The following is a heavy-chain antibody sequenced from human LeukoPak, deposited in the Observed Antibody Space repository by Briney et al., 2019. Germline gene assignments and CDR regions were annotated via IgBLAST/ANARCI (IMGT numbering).Heavy chain of an antibody. V-gene: IGHV3-30*18. D-gene: IGHD5-12*01. CDR2: ISYDGSNR. J-gene: IGHJ4*02. CDR3: AKGLIVATILDY. Sequence: GGSLRLSCAASGFTFSSYGMHWVRQAPGKGLEWVAVISYDGSNRYYADSVKGRFTISRDNSKNTLYLQMNSLRAEDTAVYYCAKGLIVATILDYWGQGTLVTVSS. CDR1: GFTFSSYG.